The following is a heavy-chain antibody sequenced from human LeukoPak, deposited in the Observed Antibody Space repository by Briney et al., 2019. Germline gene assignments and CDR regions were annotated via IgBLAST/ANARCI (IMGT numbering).Heavy chain of an antibody. J-gene: IGHJ6*03. V-gene: IGHV4-39*07. CDR3: ARVTFTRVRGVTPYYYYYMDV. CDR2: IYYSGST. D-gene: IGHD3-10*01. Sequence: SETLSLACTVFGGSISGSTYYWGWIRQPPGKGLEWIGSIYYSGSTNYNPSLKSRVTISVDTSKNQFSLKLSSVTAADTAVYYCARVTFTRVRGVTPYYYYYMDVWGKGTTVTISS. CDR1: GGSISGSTYY.